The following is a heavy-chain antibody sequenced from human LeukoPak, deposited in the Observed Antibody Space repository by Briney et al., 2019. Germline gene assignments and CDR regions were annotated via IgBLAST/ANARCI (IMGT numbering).Heavy chain of an antibody. CDR1: GFTFSTYW. CDR3: ARGGGIVVVPVPYDY. V-gene: IGHV3-7*01. Sequence: GGSLRLSCAASGFTFSTYWMSWVRQAPGKGVEWVANIRQDGSDKYYVDSVKGRFTISRDNAKNSLYLQMNSLRAEDTAVYYCARGGGIVVVPVPYDYWGQGTLVTVSS. CDR2: IRQDGSDK. J-gene: IGHJ4*02. D-gene: IGHD2-2*01.